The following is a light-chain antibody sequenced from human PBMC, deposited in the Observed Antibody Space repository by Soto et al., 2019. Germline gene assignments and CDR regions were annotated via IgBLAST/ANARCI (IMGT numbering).Light chain of an antibody. CDR3: QQYGSSPPYT. Sequence: EIVLTQSPGTLSLSPGERATLSCRASQSVSSSHLAWYQQKPGQAPRLLIYGASSRATGIPDRFSGSGSGTDFTLTISRLEPEDCAVYYCQQYGSSPPYTFGQGTELEIK. J-gene: IGKJ2*01. V-gene: IGKV3-20*01. CDR2: GAS. CDR1: QSVSSSH.